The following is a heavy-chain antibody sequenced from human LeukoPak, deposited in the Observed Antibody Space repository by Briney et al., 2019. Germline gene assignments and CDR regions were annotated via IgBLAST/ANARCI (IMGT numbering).Heavy chain of an antibody. D-gene: IGHD3-22*01. CDR3: ANSPQYYYDSSGLFDY. CDR2: ISSSSSYI. V-gene: IGHV3-21*01. CDR1: GFTFSSYS. J-gene: IGHJ4*02. Sequence: GGSLRLSCAASGFTFSSYSMNWVRQAPGKGLEWVSSISSSSSYIYYADSVKGRFTISRDNAKNSLYLQMNSLRAEDTAVYYCANSPQYYYDSSGLFDYWGQGILVTVSS.